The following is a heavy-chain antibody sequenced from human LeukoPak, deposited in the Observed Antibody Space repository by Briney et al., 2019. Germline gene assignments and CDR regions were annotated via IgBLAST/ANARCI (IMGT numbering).Heavy chain of an antibody. CDR3: ARYGLTAALDF. CDR1: GFTFSSSW. J-gene: IGHJ4*02. V-gene: IGHV3-7*01. CDR2: IKPDGSEK. Sequence: GGPLRLSCAASGFTFSSSWMGWVRQAPGKGLEWVANIKPDGSEKFHVDSVKGRFTISRDNSKSSLSPQMNSLRAEDTAVYYCARYGLTAALDFWGQGTLVTVSS. D-gene: IGHD2-21*02.